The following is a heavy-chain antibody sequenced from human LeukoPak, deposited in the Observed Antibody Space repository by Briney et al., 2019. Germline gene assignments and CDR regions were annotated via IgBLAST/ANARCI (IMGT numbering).Heavy chain of an antibody. CDR3: ARGGRYCSSTSCYAANWFDP. D-gene: IGHD2-2*01. Sequence: GGSLRLSCAASGSTFSRNVMSWVRQAPGKGLEWVSAIIDGGSSTYYADSVKGRFTISRDNSKNTLYLQMNSLRAEDTAVYYCARGGRYCSSTSCYAANWFDPWGQGTLVTVSS. CDR2: IIDGGSST. V-gene: IGHV3-23*01. CDR1: GSTFSRNV. J-gene: IGHJ5*02.